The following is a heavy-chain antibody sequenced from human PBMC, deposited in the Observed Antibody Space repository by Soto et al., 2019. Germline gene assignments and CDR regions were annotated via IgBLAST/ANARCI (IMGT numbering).Heavy chain of an antibody. CDR2: INPKSGVT. V-gene: IGHV1-2*02. CDR3: SKGLWTVGKCRGGTLYDGMDV. J-gene: IGHJ6*02. D-gene: IGHD2-15*01. Sequence: ASVKVSCKAAGYTFTGFWIHWVRQAPGQGLEWMGWINPKSGVTNYAQKFQGRVTMTRDTSLSTVYMELSRLQSDDTAVYYCSKGLWTVGKCRGGTLYDGMDVWGQGTTVTVYS. CDR1: GYTFTGFW.